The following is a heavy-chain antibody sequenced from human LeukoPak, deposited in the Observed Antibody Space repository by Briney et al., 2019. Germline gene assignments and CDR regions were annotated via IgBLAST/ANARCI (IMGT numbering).Heavy chain of an antibody. V-gene: IGHV4-30-2*01. CDR3: ARGTHGYCSSTSCYGSYYYYGMDV. CDR2: IYHSGST. Sequence: SETLSLTCAVSGGSISSGGYSWSWIRQPPGKGLEWIGYIYHSGSTYYNPSLKSRVTISVDRSKNQFSLKLSSVTAADTAVYYCARGTHGYCSSTSCYGSYYYYGMDVWGQGTTVTVSS. D-gene: IGHD2-2*01. J-gene: IGHJ6*02. CDR1: GGSISSGGYS.